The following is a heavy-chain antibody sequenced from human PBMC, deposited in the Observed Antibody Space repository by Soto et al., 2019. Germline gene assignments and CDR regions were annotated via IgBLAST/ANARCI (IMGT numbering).Heavy chain of an antibody. V-gene: IGHV1-3*05. D-gene: IGHD1-26*01. CDR2: INAGNGNT. Sequence: QVQLVQSGAEEKKPGASVKVSCKASGYTFTSYAMHWVRQAPGQRLEWMGWINAGNGNTKYSQKFQGRVTITRDTSASTAYMELSSLRSEDTAVYYCARVSPSSGSCFAYWGQGTLVTVSS. J-gene: IGHJ4*02. CDR3: ARVSPSSGSCFAY. CDR1: GYTFTSYA.